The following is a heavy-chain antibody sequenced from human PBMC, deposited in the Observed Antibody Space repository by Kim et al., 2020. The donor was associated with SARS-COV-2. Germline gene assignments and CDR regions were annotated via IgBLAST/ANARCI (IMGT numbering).Heavy chain of an antibody. D-gene: IGHD6-13*01. V-gene: IGHV4-31*02. CDR3: ARKTQGIAAAANWFDP. Sequence: SLKSRVTISVDTSKNQFSLKLGSVTAADTAVYYCARKTQGIAAAANWFDPWGQGTLVTVSS. J-gene: IGHJ5*02.